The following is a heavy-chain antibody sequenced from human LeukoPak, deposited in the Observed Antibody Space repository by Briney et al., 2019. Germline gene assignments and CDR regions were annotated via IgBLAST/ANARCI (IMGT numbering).Heavy chain of an antibody. CDR3: ARDISGPFDY. CDR2: ISSSSSYI. D-gene: IGHD5-12*01. Sequence: GGSLRLSCAASGFTFSSYSRNWVRQAQGRGLEWVSSISSSSSYIYYADSVKGRFTISRDNAKNSLYLQMNSLRAEDTAVYYCARDISGPFDYWGQGTLVTVSS. CDR1: GFTFSSYS. V-gene: IGHV3-21*01. J-gene: IGHJ4*02.